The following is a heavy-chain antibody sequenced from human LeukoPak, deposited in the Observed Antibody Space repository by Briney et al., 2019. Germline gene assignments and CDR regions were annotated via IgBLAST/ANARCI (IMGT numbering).Heavy chain of an antibody. Sequence: SETLSLTCTVSGGSISSYYWSWIRQPAGKGLEWIGRIYTSGSTNYNPSLKSRVTMSVDTSKNQFSLKLSSVTAADTAVYYCARGASGYSSGWYLWYWGQGTLVTVSS. CDR3: ARGASGYSSGWYLWY. CDR1: GGSISSYY. CDR2: IYTSGST. V-gene: IGHV4-4*07. J-gene: IGHJ4*02. D-gene: IGHD6-19*01.